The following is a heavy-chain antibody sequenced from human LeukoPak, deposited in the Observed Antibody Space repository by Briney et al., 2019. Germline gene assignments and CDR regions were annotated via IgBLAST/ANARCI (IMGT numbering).Heavy chain of an antibody. J-gene: IGHJ5*02. V-gene: IGHV3-23*01. D-gene: IGHD1-1*01. CDR1: GFTFTTSA. CDR3: AKPNWNPESDWFDP. CDR2: ISDSGSST. Sequence: AGGSLRLSCAASGFTFTTSAMNWVRQAPGKGLEWVSGISDSGSSTYYADSVKGRFTISRDNSKSTLFLQMNSLRAEDTAVYYCAKPNWNPESDWFDPWGQGTLVTVSS.